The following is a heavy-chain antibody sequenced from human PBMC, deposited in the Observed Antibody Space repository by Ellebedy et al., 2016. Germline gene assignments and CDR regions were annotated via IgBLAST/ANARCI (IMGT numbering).Heavy chain of an antibody. V-gene: IGHV3-30-3*01. CDR3: ARSYGGNSVFRQSLDAFDI. CDR1: GFTFSSYA. J-gene: IGHJ3*02. D-gene: IGHD4-23*01. Sequence: GGSLRLSCAASGFTFSSYAMHWVRQAPGKGLEWVAVISYDGSNKYYADSVKGRFTISRDNSKNTLYLQMNSLRAEDTAVYYCARSYGGNSVFRQSLDAFDIWGQGTMVTVSS. CDR2: ISYDGSNK.